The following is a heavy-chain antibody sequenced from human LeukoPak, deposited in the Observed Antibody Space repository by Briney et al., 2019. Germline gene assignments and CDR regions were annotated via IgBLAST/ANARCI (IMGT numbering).Heavy chain of an antibody. D-gene: IGHD3-3*01. J-gene: IGHJ5*02. CDR3: ARSGNYDFWSGYFYNWFDP. V-gene: IGHV4-39*07. CDR1: GGSISSSSYY. CDR2: IYYSGST. Sequence: SETLSLTCTVSGGSISSSSYYWGWIRQPPGKGLEWIGSIYYSGSTYYNPSLKGRVTISVDTSKNQFSLKLSSVTAADTAVYYCARSGNYDFWSGYFYNWFDPWGQGTLVTVSS.